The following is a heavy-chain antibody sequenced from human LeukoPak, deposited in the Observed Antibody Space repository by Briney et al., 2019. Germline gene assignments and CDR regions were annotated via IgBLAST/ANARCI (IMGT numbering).Heavy chain of an antibody. V-gene: IGHV3-30*02. CDR3: AKDHYGARGYFDY. D-gene: IGHD4-17*01. J-gene: IGHJ4*02. Sequence: GGSLRLSCAASGFTFSSYGMHWVRQAPGKGLEWVAFIRYDGSNKYYADSVKGRFTISRDNSKNTLYLQMNSLRAEDTAVYYCAKDHYGARGYFDYWGQGTLVTVSS. CDR1: GFTFSSYG. CDR2: IRYDGSNK.